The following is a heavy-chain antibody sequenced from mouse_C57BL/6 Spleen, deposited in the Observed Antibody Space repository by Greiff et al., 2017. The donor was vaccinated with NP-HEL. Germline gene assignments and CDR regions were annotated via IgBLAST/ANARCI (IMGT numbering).Heavy chain of an antibody. CDR2: ISSGSSTI. CDR1: GFTFSDYG. V-gene: IGHV5-17*01. J-gene: IGHJ3*01. Sequence: EVKLVESGGGLVKPGGSLKLSCAASGFTFSDYGMHWVRQAPEKGLEWVAYISSGSSTIYYADTVKGRFTISRDNAKNTLFLQMTSLRSEDTAMYYCARPAQATWFAYWGQGTLATVSA. CDR3: ARPAQATWFAY. D-gene: IGHD3-2*02.